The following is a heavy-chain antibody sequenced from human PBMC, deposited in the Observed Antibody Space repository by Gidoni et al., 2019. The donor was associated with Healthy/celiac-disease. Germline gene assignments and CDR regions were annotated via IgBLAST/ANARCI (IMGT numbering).Heavy chain of an antibody. CDR2: INHSGST. CDR3: ARGKDGYSSGWYDCFDY. D-gene: IGHD6-19*01. V-gene: IGHV4-34*01. J-gene: IGHJ4*02. Sequence: QVQLQQWGAGLLKPSETLSLTCAVYGGSFSGYYWSWIRQPPGKGLEWIGEINHSGSTNYNPSLKSRVTISVDTSKNQFSLKLSSVTAADTAVYYCARGKDGYSSGWYDCFDYWGQGTLVTVSS. CDR1: GGSFSGYY.